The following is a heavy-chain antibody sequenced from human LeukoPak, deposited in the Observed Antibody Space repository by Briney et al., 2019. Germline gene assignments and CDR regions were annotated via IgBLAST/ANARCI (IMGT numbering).Heavy chain of an antibody. CDR2: INHSGST. V-gene: IGHV4-34*01. CDR1: GGSFSRYY. CDR3: ARGRRPLYYFDY. J-gene: IGHJ4*02. Sequence: PSETLSLTCAVYGGSFSRYYWSWIRLPPGKGLEWIGEINHSGSTNYNPSLKSRVTISVDTSKNRFSLKLSSVTAADTAVYYCARGRRPLYYFDYWGQGTLVTVSS.